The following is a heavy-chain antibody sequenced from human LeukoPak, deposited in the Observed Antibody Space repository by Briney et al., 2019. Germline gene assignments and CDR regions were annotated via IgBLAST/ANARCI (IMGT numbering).Heavy chain of an antibody. CDR1: GGSISSYY. D-gene: IGHD3-3*01. Sequence: SETLSLTCTVSGGSISSYYWSWIRQPAGKGLEWIGRIYTSGSTNYNPSLKSRVTMSVDTSKNQFSLKLSSVTAADTAAYYCARDEYYDFWSGYYYGMDVWGQGTTVTVSS. CDR3: ARDEYYDFWSGYYYGMDV. CDR2: IYTSGST. J-gene: IGHJ6*02. V-gene: IGHV4-4*07.